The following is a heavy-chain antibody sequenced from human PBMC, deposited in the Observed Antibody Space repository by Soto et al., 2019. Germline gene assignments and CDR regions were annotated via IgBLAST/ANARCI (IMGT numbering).Heavy chain of an antibody. CDR3: ARDPTTPRHYTFDY. CDR1: GFTFSDYA. D-gene: IGHD4-4*01. J-gene: IGHJ4*02. Sequence: GGSLRLSCAASGFTFSDYAMNWVRQAPGKGLEWVSSISSSSSYIYYADSVKGRFTISRDNAKNPLYLQMNSLRAEDTAVYYCARDPTTPRHYTFDYWGQGTLVTVSS. CDR2: ISSSSSYI. V-gene: IGHV3-21*01.